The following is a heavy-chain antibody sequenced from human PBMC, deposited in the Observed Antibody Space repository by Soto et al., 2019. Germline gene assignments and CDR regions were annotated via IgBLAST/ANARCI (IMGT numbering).Heavy chain of an antibody. CDR3: AGHQNFDY. J-gene: IGHJ4*02. CDR2: IWYDGSNK. Sequence: QVQLVESGGGVVQPGRSLRLSCAASGFTFSSYGMHWVRQAPGKGLEWVAVIWYDGSNKYYADSVKGRFTISRDNSNATLYRQMNSLRAEDTAVYYGAGHQNFDYWGQGTLVTVSS. D-gene: IGHD2-2*01. V-gene: IGHV3-33*01. CDR1: GFTFSSYG.